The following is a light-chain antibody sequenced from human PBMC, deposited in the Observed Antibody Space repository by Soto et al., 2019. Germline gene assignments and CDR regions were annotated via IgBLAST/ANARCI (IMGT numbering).Light chain of an antibody. CDR3: MQALQTPLT. J-gene: IGKJ4*01. Sequence: DIVMTQSPLSLSVTPGEPASISCRSSQSLLHRSGYNYLDWYLQKPGQSPQLLIHLGSTRAFGAPDRFSGSGSGTDFTLKISRVEAEDVGLYYCMQALQTPLTFGGGTKV. CDR2: LGS. V-gene: IGKV2-28*01. CDR1: QSLLHRSGYNY.